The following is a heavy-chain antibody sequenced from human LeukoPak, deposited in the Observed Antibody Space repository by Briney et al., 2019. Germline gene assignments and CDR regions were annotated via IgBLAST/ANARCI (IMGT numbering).Heavy chain of an antibody. Sequence: GGSLRLSCATSAFTFTIHAMNWVRQAPGRGREWVSSISSSSSYIYYADSVKGRFPISRDNAKNSLYLQMNSLRAEDTAVYYCAREDGMDVWGQGTTVTVSS. J-gene: IGHJ6*02. V-gene: IGHV3-21*01. CDR3: AREDGMDV. CDR1: AFTFTIHA. CDR2: ISSSSSYI.